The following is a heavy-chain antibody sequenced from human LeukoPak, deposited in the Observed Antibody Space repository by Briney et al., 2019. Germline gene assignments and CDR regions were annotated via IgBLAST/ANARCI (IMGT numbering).Heavy chain of an antibody. Sequence: ASVKVSCKASGYTFTSYDIHWVRQATGQGLEWMGWMNPNSGDTGYVQKFQGRVTMTRSTSISTAYMELSRLRSDDTAVYYCAREYYYDSSGSPGAFDIWGQGTMVTVSS. D-gene: IGHD3-22*01. CDR2: MNPNSGDT. CDR1: GYTFTSYD. CDR3: AREYYYDSSGSPGAFDI. V-gene: IGHV1-8*01. J-gene: IGHJ3*02.